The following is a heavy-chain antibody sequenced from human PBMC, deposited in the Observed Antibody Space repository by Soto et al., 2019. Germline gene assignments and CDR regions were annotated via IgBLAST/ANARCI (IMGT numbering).Heavy chain of an antibody. J-gene: IGHJ3*02. Sequence: APLKVSCNASGYTFTSYAMHWVRQAPGQRLEGMGWINAGNGNTKYSQKFRGRVTITRVTSASTAYMELSSLRSEDTAVHYCASVVLWFGELAFEIGGRGTMVTVSS. CDR2: INAGNGNT. CDR3: ASVVLWFGELAFEI. V-gene: IGHV1-3*01. CDR1: GYTFTSYA. D-gene: IGHD3-10*01.